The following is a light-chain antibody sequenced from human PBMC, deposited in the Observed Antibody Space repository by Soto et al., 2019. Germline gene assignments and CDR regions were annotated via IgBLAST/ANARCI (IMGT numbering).Light chain of an antibody. CDR3: AAWDDSLSGWV. CDR1: SSNIGSKY. Sequence: QSVLTQPPSASGTLGQRVTISCSGSSSNIGSKYVYWYQQLPGTAPKLLIYRNNQRPSGVPDRFSGSKSGTSASLAISGLRSEDEADYYCAAWDDSLSGWVFGGGTKLTVL. V-gene: IGLV1-47*01. J-gene: IGLJ3*02. CDR2: RNN.